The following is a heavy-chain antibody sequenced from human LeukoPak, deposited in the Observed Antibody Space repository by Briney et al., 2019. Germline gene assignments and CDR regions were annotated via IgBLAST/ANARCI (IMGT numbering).Heavy chain of an antibody. D-gene: IGHD1-26*01. CDR2: ISGSGGTT. Sequence: GGSLRLSCAASGFTYSSYAMSWVRQAPGKGLEWVSGISGSGGTTYYADSVKGRFTISRDNSKNTLYLQMNRLRAEDTATYYCAKYRTGPPYGLAVWGQGTTVTVSS. CDR1: GFTYSSYA. CDR3: AKYRTGPPYGLAV. J-gene: IGHJ6*02. V-gene: IGHV3-23*01.